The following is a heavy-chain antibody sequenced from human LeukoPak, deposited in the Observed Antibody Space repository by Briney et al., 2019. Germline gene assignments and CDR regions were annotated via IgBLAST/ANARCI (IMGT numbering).Heavy chain of an antibody. Sequence: PGGSLRLSCAASGFTFSSYGMHWVRQAPGKGLEWVAVIWYDGSNKYYADSVKGRFTISRDNSKNTLYLQMNSLRAEDTAVYYCARAPAFGTVDYWGQGTLVTVSS. CDR1: GFTFSSYG. D-gene: IGHD3-16*01. CDR2: IWYDGSNK. CDR3: ARAPAFGTVDY. V-gene: IGHV3-33*01. J-gene: IGHJ4*02.